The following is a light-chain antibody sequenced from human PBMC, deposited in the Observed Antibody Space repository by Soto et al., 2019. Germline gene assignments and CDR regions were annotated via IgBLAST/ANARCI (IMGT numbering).Light chain of an antibody. CDR3: QQSHSFFLT. V-gene: IGKV1-39*01. CDR2: TTS. Sequence: DIQMTQSPSSLSASVGDRITITCRASQSISGYLNWYQQKPGKAPKLLIYTTSNLQSWVPSRFSGSGSGTEFTLTISNLQPEDFATYYCQQSHSFFLTFGGGTKVEI. CDR1: QSISGY. J-gene: IGKJ4*01.